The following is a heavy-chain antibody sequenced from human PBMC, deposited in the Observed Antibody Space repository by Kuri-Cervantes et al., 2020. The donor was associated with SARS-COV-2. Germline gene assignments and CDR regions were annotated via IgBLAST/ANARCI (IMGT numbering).Heavy chain of an antibody. CDR1: GYTFTGYY. Sequence: ASVKVSCKASGYTFTGYYMHWVRQAPGQGLEWMGWINPNSGGTNYAQKFQGRVTMTEDTSTDTAYMELSSLRSEDTAVYYCATRGEWHWVYAMVGYYFDYWGQGTLVTVSS. V-gene: IGHV1-2*02. D-gene: IGHD2-8*01. J-gene: IGHJ4*02. CDR3: ATRGEWHWVYAMVGYYFDY. CDR2: INPNSGGT.